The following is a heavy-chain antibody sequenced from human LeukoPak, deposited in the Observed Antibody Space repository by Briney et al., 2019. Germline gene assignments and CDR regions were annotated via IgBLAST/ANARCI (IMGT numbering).Heavy chain of an antibody. J-gene: IGHJ4*02. CDR3: ARVGIAVAGSLDY. CDR2: ISSSSSTI. Sequence: PGGSLRLSCAASGFTFSSYSMNWVRQAPGKGLEWVSYISSSSSTIYYADSVKGRFTISRDNAKNSLYLQMNSLRAEDTAVYYCARVGIAVAGSLDYWGQGTLVTVSS. V-gene: IGHV3-48*04. D-gene: IGHD6-19*01. CDR1: GFTFSSYS.